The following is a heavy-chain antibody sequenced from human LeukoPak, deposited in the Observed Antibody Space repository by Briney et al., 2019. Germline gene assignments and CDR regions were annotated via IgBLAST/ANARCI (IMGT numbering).Heavy chain of an antibody. D-gene: IGHD1-26*01. J-gene: IGHJ4*02. CDR1: GFTFSRHW. V-gene: IGHV3-7*01. CDR3: ARGGSGTYSRLFDY. CDR2: INQDGSEK. Sequence: GGPLRLSCVASGFTFSRHWMSWVCQAPGKGLEWVANINQDGSEKYYVDSVKGRFTISRDNAKNSLYLQMNSLRAEDTAVYYCARGGSGTYSRLFDYWGQGTLVTVSS.